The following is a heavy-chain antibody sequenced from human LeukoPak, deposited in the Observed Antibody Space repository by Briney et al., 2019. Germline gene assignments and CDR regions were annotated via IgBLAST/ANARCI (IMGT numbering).Heavy chain of an antibody. J-gene: IGHJ4*02. V-gene: IGHV3-53*01. CDR3: ARYDNGKNYFDY. Sequence: GGSLRLSCAASGFSVTRNYVSWVRQAPGKGLEWVSLMYSGGGTSYADSVKGRFTISRDTSKNTLYLQMSSLRAEDTALYYCARYDNGKNYFDYWGQGTLVTVSS. D-gene: IGHD1-1*01. CDR1: GFSVTRNY. CDR2: MYSGGGT.